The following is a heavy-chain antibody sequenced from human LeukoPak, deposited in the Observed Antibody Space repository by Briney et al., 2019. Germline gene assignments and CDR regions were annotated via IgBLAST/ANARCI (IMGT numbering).Heavy chain of an antibody. D-gene: IGHD5/OR15-5a*01. J-gene: IGHJ4*02. CDR2: IKQDGGET. Sequence: GGSLRLSCTASAITLSDSWMSWVRQAPGKGLEWVAKIKQDGGETNYVDSVKGRFTISRDNAKNSVFLQMSSLRGDDTAIYYCARHLAGDSLYRHFDYWGQGTLVTVSS. CDR3: ARHLAGDSLYRHFDY. CDR1: AITLSDSW. V-gene: IGHV3-7*04.